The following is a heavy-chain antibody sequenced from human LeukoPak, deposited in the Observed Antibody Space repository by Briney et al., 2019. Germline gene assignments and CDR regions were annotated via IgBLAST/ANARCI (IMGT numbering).Heavy chain of an antibody. CDR2: INHSGST. D-gene: IGHD5-24*01. Sequence: PSETLSLTCAVYGASFSGYYWSWIRQPLGKGLEWIGEINHSGSTNYNPSLKSRVTISVDTSKNQFSLKLSSVTAADTAVYYCARGRGWLQLGFGYYFDYWGQGTLVTVSS. J-gene: IGHJ4*02. V-gene: IGHV4-34*01. CDR3: ARGRGWLQLGFGYYFDY. CDR1: GASFSGYY.